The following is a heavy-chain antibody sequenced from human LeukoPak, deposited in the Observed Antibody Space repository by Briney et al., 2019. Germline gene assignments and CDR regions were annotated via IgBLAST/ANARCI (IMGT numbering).Heavy chain of an antibody. J-gene: IGHJ3*01. CDR2: IHTSGSN. CDR3: ARLSAAVHLGAFDL. V-gene: IGHV4-4*09. CDR1: VVSISPYY. D-gene: IGHD3-3*01. Sequence: PSETLSLTCAVSVVSISPYYCAWVRQPPGKGLEWIGYIHTSGSNNQYPSLKSRVTISVDKSKNHFSLRLTSVTAADTAVYYCARLSAAVHLGAFDLWGQGTMVTVSS.